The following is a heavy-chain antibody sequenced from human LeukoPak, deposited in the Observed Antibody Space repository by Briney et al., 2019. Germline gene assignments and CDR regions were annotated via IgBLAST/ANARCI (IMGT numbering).Heavy chain of an antibody. Sequence: GGSLRLSCAASGFTFSSYGMNWVRQAPGRGLEWVSGISGSGARTYYTAAVKGRSTISRDNSKKTLYLQMNSLRAEERAVYYCAKGYCPTTSCYPTHCWGQGPLVPVSS. CDR1: GFTFSSYG. CDR2: ISGSGART. D-gene: IGHD2-2*01. V-gene: IGHV3-23*01. J-gene: IGHJ4*02. CDR3: AKGYCPTTSCYPTHC.